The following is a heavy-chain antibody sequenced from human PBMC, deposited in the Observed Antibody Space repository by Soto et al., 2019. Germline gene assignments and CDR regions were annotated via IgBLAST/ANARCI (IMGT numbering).Heavy chain of an antibody. CDR1: AYTFTNYW. D-gene: IGHD1-1*01. V-gene: IGHV5-51*01. CDR2: IYPGDSDT. CDR3: ARHSGDGYNYLDY. Sequence: GESLKISCKGSAYTFTNYWLAWVRQMPGKGLEWMGIIYPGDSDTRYSPSFQGQVTISADKSISTAYLQWSSLKASDTAMYYCARHSGDGYNYLDYWGQGTLVTLSS. J-gene: IGHJ4*02.